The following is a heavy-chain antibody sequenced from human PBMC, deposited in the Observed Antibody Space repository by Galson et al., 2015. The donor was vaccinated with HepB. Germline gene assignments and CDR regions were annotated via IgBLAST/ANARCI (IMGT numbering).Heavy chain of an antibody. J-gene: IGHJ3*01. V-gene: IGHV3-23*01. D-gene: IGHD6-6*01. CDR1: GLIFSTYG. CDR3: AKGGGAARPPVYGFQV. Sequence: SLRLSCAASGLIFSTYGMAWVRQAPGKGLEYVASISDRGSSTDYAESVKGRFTISRDNSKNTLFLQMNSLRAEDRAVYYCAKGGGAARPPVYGFQVWGQGTMVIVSS. CDR2: ISDRGSST.